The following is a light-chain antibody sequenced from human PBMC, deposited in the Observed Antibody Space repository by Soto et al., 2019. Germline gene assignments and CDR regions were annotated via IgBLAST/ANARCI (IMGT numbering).Light chain of an antibody. CDR1: QSVSSS. V-gene: IGKV3-15*01. CDR3: QQYTDWPPKQYT. Sequence: EIVITQTPATLSVSPGERATLSCRASQSVSSSLAWYQQTPGQAPRLLIYGASTRATGIPARFSGSGSGTEFTLTISSLQSEDFAVYYCQQYTDWPPKQYTFGQGTKLEIK. CDR2: GAS. J-gene: IGKJ2*01.